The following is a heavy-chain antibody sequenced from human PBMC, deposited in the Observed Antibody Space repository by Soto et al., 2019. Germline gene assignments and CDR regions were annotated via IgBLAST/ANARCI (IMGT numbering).Heavy chain of an antibody. CDR2: ISYDGSNK. CDR1: GFTFSRYG. D-gene: IGHD2-2*01. J-gene: IGHJ6*02. CDR3: ARDIGYCGDTSCPYYYYHGMDV. Sequence: QSGGSLRLSCAASGFTFSRYGMYWVRQAPGKGLEWVSIISYDGSNKYYADSVKGRFTISRDNSKNTLYLQMNSLRAEDTAVYYCARDIGYCGDTSCPYYYYHGMDVWGQGTTVTVSS. V-gene: IGHV3-30-3*01.